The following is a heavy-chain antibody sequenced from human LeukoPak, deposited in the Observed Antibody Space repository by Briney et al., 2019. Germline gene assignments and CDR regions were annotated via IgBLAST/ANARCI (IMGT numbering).Heavy chain of an antibody. Sequence: GGSLRLSCTASGFTSGDYAMSWVRQAPGKGLEWVGFIRSKAYGGTTEYAASVKGRFTISRDDSKSIAYLQMNSLKTEDTAVYYCTRDPDFDYWGQGTLVTVSS. J-gene: IGHJ4*02. CDR1: GFTSGDYA. V-gene: IGHV3-49*04. CDR2: IRSKAYGGTT. CDR3: TRDPDFDY.